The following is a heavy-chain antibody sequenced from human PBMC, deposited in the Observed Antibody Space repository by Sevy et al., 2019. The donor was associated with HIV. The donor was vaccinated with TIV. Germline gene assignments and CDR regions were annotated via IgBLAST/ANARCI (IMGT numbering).Heavy chain of an antibody. CDR2: ISSSGSTI. J-gene: IGHJ3*02. CDR1: GFTFSDYY. CDR3: ARALGYRYYDSSGYDAFDI. D-gene: IGHD3-22*01. Sequence: GGSLRLSCAASGFTFSDYYMSWIRQAPGKGLEWVSYISSSGSTIYYADSVKGRFTISRDNAKNSLYLQMNSLRAEDTAVYHCARALGYRYYDSSGYDAFDIWGQGTMVTVSS. V-gene: IGHV3-11*01.